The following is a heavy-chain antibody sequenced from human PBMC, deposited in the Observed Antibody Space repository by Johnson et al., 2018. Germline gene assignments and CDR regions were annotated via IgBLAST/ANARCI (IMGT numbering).Heavy chain of an antibody. CDR2: IIPIFGTA. J-gene: IGHJ6*02. Sequence: QVQLVESGAEVKKPGSSVKVSCKASGGTFSSYAISWVRQAPGQGLEWMGGIIPIFGTANYAQKFQGRVTITADESTSTAYMELCSLRSEDTAVYYRARTPMQGGGMDVWGQGTTVTVSS. CDR3: ARTPMQGGGMDV. D-gene: IGHD3-16*01. CDR1: GGTFSSYA. V-gene: IGHV1-69*01.